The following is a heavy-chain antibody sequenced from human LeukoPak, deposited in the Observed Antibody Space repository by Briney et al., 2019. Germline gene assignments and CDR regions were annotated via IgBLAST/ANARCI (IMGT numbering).Heavy chain of an antibody. CDR2: ISSGSSSI. CDR1: GFTFSNYN. D-gene: IGHD1-1*01. J-gene: IGHJ4*02. CDR3: ARDHWNDGGDY. Sequence: GGSLRLSCAGPGFTFSNYNMNWVRQTPGKGLEWVSSISSGSSSIYYADPVKGRFTISRDNDKNSLYLQMNSLRAEDTAVYYFARDHWNDGGDYWGQGTLVTVSS. V-gene: IGHV3-21*06.